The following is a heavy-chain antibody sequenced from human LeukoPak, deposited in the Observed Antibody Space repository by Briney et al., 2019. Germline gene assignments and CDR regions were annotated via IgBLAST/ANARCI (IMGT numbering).Heavy chain of an antibody. J-gene: IGHJ6*03. V-gene: IGHV3-30*18. Sequence: GGSLRLSCAASGFTFSSYGMHWVRQAPGKGLEWVAVISYDGSNKYYADSVKGRFTISRDNSKNTLYLQMNSLRAEDTAVYYCAKVRRYYYMDVWGKGTTVTISS. CDR1: GFTFSSYG. CDR2: ISYDGSNK. D-gene: IGHD6-6*01. CDR3: AKVRRYYYMDV.